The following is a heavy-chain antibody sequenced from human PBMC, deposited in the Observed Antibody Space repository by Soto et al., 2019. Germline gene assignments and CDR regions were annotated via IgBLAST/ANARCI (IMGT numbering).Heavy chain of an antibody. CDR3: ASITDCGGDCYSGEYFQH. Sequence: QVQLVQSGAEVKKPGSSVKVSCKASGGTFSSYTISWVRQAPGQGLEWMGRIIPLLGIANYAQKFQGRVTITADKSTSTAYMELSSLRSEDTAVYYWASITDCGGDCYSGEYFQHWGQGTLVTVSS. CDR2: IIPLLGIA. J-gene: IGHJ1*01. D-gene: IGHD2-21*01. CDR1: GGTFSSYT. V-gene: IGHV1-69*02.